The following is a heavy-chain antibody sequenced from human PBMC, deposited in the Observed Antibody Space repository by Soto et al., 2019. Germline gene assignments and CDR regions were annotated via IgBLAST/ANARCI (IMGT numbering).Heavy chain of an antibody. CDR1: GFTFSSYS. D-gene: IGHD6-6*01. J-gene: IGHJ4*02. CDR3: ARDLYSSSARYFDY. V-gene: IGHV3-21*01. CDR2: ISSSSSYI. Sequence: EVQLVESGGGLVKPGGSLRLSCAASGFTFSSYSMNWVRQAPGKGLEWVSSISSSSSYIYYAGSVKGRFTISRDNAKNSLYLQMNSLRAEYTAVYYCARDLYSSSARYFDYWGKGTLVTVSS.